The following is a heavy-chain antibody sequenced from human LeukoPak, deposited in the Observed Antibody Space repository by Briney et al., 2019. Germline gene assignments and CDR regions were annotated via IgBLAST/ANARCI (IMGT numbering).Heavy chain of an antibody. Sequence: PSETLSLTCSVSGSGGSINTHYWNWIRQRPGKGLEWIGSVFYSGSTKYNPSLKTRVRISVDRSKNQFSLKLTSVTAADTAMYYCARSTSTSGFNYWGQGTLVTVSS. V-gene: IGHV4-59*11. J-gene: IGHJ4*02. CDR1: GSGGSINTHY. D-gene: IGHD1-26*01. CDR2: VFYSGST. CDR3: ARSTSTSGFNY.